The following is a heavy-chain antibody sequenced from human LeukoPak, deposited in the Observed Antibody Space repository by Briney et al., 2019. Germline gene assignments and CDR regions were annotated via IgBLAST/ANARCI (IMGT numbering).Heavy chain of an antibody. J-gene: IGHJ5*02. CDR2: IFSNGNT. Sequence: SETLSLTCTVYSGLVSSDYWTWIRQPPGKGLEWVGYIFSNGNTEYSPSLESRATISVDTSKNQCSLKLTSVTAADTAVYYCARVVYRGENWFDPWGQGTLVTVSS. V-gene: IGHV4-59*02. CDR3: ARVVYRGENWFDP. D-gene: IGHD3-10*01. CDR1: SGLVSSDY.